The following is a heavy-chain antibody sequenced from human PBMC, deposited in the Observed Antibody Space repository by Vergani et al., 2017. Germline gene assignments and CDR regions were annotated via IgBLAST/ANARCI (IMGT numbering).Heavy chain of an antibody. D-gene: IGHD4-17*01. J-gene: IGHJ4*02. CDR2: IYWNDDK. V-gene: IGHV2-5*01. CDR1: GFSLSTSGVG. Sequence: QITLKESGPTLVKPTQTLTLTCTFSGFSLSTSGVGVGWIRQPPGKALEWLALIYWNDDKRYSTSLKSRLTITKDTSKNQVVLTMTNMDPVDTATYYCAHSTGDYVQFDYWGQGTLVTVSS. CDR3: AHSTGDYVQFDY.